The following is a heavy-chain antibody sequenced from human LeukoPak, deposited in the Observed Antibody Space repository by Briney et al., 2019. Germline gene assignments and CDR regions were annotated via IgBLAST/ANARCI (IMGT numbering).Heavy chain of an antibody. J-gene: IGHJ4*02. CDR1: GGSFSGYY. V-gene: IGHV4-34*01. Sequence: SETLSLTCAVYGGSFSGYYWSWIRQPPGKGLEWIGEINHSGSTNYNPSLKSRVTISVDTSKNQFSLKLSSVTAADTAVYYCARGTVTTFDYWGQGTLVTVSS. CDR3: ARGTVTTFDY. CDR2: INHSGST. D-gene: IGHD4-17*01.